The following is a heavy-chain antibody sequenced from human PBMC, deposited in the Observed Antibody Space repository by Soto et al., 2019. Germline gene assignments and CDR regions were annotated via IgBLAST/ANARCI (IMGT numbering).Heavy chain of an antibody. J-gene: IGHJ4*02. V-gene: IGHV3-48*01. CDR3: ARDYSSYGPSDY. D-gene: IGHD5-18*01. CDR2: ISSSSSTI. CDR1: GFTFSSYS. Sequence: GGSQRLSCAASGFTFSSYSMNWVRQAPGKGLEWVSHISSSSSTIYYADSVRGRFTISRDNSKNTLYLQMNSLRAEDTAVYYCARDYSSYGPSDYWGQGTLVTVSS.